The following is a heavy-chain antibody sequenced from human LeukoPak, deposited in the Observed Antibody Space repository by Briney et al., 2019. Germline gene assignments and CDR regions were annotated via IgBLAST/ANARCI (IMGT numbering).Heavy chain of an antibody. D-gene: IGHD2-21*02. CDR2: IHYGGTT. CDR3: TRDIGDFVSDF. CDR1: GGSIIGYY. J-gene: IGHJ4*02. Sequence: PSETLSLTCTVSGGSIIGYYWNWIRQPPGKGLEWIGSIHYGGTTHYNPSLQSRVTISADTSKNQFALDLRSVTAADTAVYYCTRDIGDFVSDFWGQGTLVTVSS. V-gene: IGHV4-59*05.